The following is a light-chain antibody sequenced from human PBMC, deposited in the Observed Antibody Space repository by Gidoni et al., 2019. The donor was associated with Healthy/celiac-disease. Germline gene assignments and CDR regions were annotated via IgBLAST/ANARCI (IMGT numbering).Light chain of an antibody. Sequence: IVLTQSPGTMSLSPGERATLACRASQSVSSSYLAWYQQKPGQPPRLLIYGASSRATGIPDRFSGSGSGTDFTLTITRLEPEDFAVYYCQQYGSSPCSFGQGTKLGIK. CDR3: QQYGSSPCS. V-gene: IGKV3-20*01. CDR2: GAS. CDR1: QSVSSSY. J-gene: IGKJ2*04.